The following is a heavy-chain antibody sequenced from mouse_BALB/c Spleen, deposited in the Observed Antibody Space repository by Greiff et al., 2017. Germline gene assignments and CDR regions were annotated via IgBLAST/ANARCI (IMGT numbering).Heavy chain of an antibody. D-gene: IGHD1-1*01. Sequence: QVQLQQSGPGLVAPSQSLSITCTVSGFSLTDYGVSWIRQPPGKGLEWLGVIWGGGSTYYNSALKSRLSLSKDKSKSQVFLKMNSLQTDDTAMYYCAKVNYGSSPLYAIDYWGQGTSVTVSS. J-gene: IGHJ4*01. CDR2: IWGGGST. V-gene: IGHV2-6-5*01. CDR3: AKVNYGSSPLYAIDY. CDR1: GFSLTDYG.